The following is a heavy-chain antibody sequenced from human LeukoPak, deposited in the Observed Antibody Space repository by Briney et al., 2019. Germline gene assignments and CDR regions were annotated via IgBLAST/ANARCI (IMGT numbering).Heavy chain of an antibody. Sequence: SETLSLTCTVSGGSISSSSYYWGWIRQPPGKGLEWIGSIYYSGSTYYNPSLKSRVTISVDTSKNQFSLKLSSVTAADTAVYYCARDSLPRYCSGGSCYPNWGQGTLVTVSS. V-gene: IGHV4-39*07. CDR3: ARDSLPRYCSGGSCYPN. D-gene: IGHD2-15*01. CDR2: IYYSGST. J-gene: IGHJ4*02. CDR1: GGSISSSSYY.